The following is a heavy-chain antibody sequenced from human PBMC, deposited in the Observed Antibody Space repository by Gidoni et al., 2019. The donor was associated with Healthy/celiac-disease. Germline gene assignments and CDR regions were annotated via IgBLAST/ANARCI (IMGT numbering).Heavy chain of an antibody. CDR1: GCSISSSSYY. CDR2: IYYSGST. Sequence: QLQLQESGPGLVKPSETLSLTCTVSGCSISSSSYYWGWIRQPPGKGLEWIGSIYYSGSTYYNPSLKSRVTISVDTSKNQFSLKLSSVTAADTAVYYCARPIVGATAFDYWGQGTLVTVSS. J-gene: IGHJ4*02. V-gene: IGHV4-39*01. CDR3: ARPIVGATAFDY. D-gene: IGHD1-26*01.